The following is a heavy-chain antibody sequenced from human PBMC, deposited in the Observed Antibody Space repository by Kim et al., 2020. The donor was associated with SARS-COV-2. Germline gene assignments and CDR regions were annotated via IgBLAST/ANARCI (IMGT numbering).Heavy chain of an antibody. V-gene: IGHV4-4*07. J-gene: IGHJ4*02. Sequence: TTTYTPSLKSRVTMSVDTSKNQFSLKLGSVTAADTAVYYCARAGVTAIDYWGQGTLVTVSS. CDR2: TT. CDR3: ARAGVTAIDY. D-gene: IGHD2-21*02.